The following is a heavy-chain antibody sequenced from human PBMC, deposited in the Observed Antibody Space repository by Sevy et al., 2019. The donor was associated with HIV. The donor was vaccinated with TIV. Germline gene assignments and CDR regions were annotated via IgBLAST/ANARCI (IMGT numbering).Heavy chain of an antibody. Sequence: GGSLRLSCAASGFTFSSYGMHWVRQAPGKGLEWVAVIWYDGSNKYYADSVKGRFTISRDNSKNTLYLQMNSLRAEDTAVYYCARESRPSSGDYLEVGYRGQGTLVTVSS. D-gene: IGHD3-22*01. CDR3: ARESRPSSGDYLEVGY. J-gene: IGHJ4*02. CDR2: IWYDGSNK. CDR1: GFTFSSYG. V-gene: IGHV3-33*01.